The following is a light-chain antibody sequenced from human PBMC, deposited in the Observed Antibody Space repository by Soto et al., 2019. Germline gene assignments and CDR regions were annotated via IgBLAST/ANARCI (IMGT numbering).Light chain of an antibody. Sequence: QSVLTQPPSVSGAPGQRVTISCTGSSSNIGAGYDVHWYQQLPGTAPKLLIYGNSNRPSGVPDRFSGSKSGTSASLAITGLQSEDEGDHYCQSYDSSLSGSLFGGGTKLTVL. CDR3: QSYDSSLSGSL. J-gene: IGLJ3*02. V-gene: IGLV1-40*01. CDR1: SSNIGAGYD. CDR2: GNS.